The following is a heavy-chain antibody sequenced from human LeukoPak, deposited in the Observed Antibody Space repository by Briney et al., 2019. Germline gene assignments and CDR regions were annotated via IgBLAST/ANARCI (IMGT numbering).Heavy chain of an antibody. CDR1: GYTFIVHY. CDR3: ARTRTGKPDF. J-gene: IGHJ4*02. CDR2: VNPSSGGT. Sequence: ASVKVSCKASGYTFIVHYIHWVRQAPGQGLEWMGWVNPSSGGTNYAQKFQDRDTMTRDTSINTAYMELSSLRSDDTAVYYWARTRTGKPDFWGQGTLVTVSS. V-gene: IGHV1-2*02. D-gene: IGHD1-14*01.